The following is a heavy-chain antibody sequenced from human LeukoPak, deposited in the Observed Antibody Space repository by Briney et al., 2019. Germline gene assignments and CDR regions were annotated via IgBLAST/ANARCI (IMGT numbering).Heavy chain of an antibody. CDR3: ARGNDWFDP. J-gene: IGHJ5*02. CDR2: ISSRSSYI. Sequence: GGSLRLSCAASGFTFSSYSMNWVRQAPGKGLEWVSSISSRSSYIYYADSVKGRFTISRDNAKNSLYLQMNSLRAEDTAVYYCARGNDWFDPWGQGTLVTVSS. D-gene: IGHD3-10*01. CDR1: GFTFSSYS. V-gene: IGHV3-21*01.